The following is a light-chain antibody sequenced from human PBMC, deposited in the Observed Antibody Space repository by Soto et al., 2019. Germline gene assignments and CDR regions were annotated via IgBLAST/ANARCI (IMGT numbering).Light chain of an antibody. CDR2: EVS. CDR1: SSDVGSYNL. CDR3: CSYAGSSTFV. Sequence: SVLTQPASVSGSPGQSITISCTGTSSDVGSYNLVSWYQQHPGKAPKLMIYEVSKRPSGVSNRFSGSKSGNTASLTISGLQAADEADYYCCSYAGSSTFVFGGGTQLTVL. J-gene: IGLJ3*02. V-gene: IGLV2-23*02.